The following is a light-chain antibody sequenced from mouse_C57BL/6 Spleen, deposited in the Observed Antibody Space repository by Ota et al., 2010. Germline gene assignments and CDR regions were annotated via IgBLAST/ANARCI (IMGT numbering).Light chain of an antibody. CDR1: QDVGTS. Sequence: DIVMTQSHKFMSTSVGDRVSITCKASQDVGTSVAWYQQKPGQIPKLLIYWASTRHTGVPDRFTGSGSGTDYALTISSVQAEDLALYYCFQGSHVPFTFGSGTKLEIK. J-gene: IGKJ4*01. CDR3: FQGSHVPFT. CDR2: WAS. V-gene: IGKV6-25*01.